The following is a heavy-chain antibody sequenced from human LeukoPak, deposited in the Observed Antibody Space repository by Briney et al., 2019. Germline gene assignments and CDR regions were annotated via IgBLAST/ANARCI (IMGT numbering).Heavy chain of an antibody. CDR3: ARGIGGNWFDP. J-gene: IGHJ5*02. V-gene: IGHV4-31*03. CDR2: IYYSGST. Sequence: SETLSLTCTVSGGSISSSGYYWSWIRQHPGKGLEWIGYIYYSGSTYYNPSLKSRVTISVDTSKNQFSLKLSSVTAADTAVYYCARGIGGNWFDPWGQGTLVTVSS. CDR1: GGSISSSGYY. D-gene: IGHD4-23*01.